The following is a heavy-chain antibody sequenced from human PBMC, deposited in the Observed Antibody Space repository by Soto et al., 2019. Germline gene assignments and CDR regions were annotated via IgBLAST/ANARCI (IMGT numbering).Heavy chain of an antibody. CDR3: ARVGCSGGSCYSGSSNFDY. J-gene: IGHJ4*02. D-gene: IGHD2-15*01. V-gene: IGHV1-69*13. Sequence: VASVKVSCKASGGTFSSYAISWVRQAPGQGLEWMGGIIPIFGTANYAQKFQGRVTITADESTSTAYMELSSLRSEDTAVYYCARVGCSGGSCYSGSSNFDYWGQGTLVTVSS. CDR2: IIPIFGTA. CDR1: GGTFSSYA.